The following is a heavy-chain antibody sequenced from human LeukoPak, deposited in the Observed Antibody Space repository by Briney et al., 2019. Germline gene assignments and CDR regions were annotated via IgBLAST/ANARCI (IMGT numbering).Heavy chain of an antibody. V-gene: IGHV3-21*01. Sequence: GGSLRLSCEASGFTFSTYNMNWVRQAPGKRLEWVSSITSTSSYVFYADSVKGRFTISRDNAKNSLYLQMNSLRAEDTAVYYCAELGITMIGGVWGKGTTVTISS. CDR1: GFTFSTYN. CDR3: AELGITMIGGV. D-gene: IGHD3-10*02. CDR2: ITSTSSYV. J-gene: IGHJ6*04.